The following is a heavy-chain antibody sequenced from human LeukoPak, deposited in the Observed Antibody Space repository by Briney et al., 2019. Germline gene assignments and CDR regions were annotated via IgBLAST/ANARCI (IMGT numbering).Heavy chain of an antibody. CDR2: ISSSSSYI. CDR1: GFTFSSDS. Sequence: PGGSLRLSCAASGFTFSSDSMNWVRQAPGKGREWVSSISSSSSYIYYADSVKGRFTISRDNAKNSLYLQMNSLRAEDTAVYYCARDNSGSYGFAYWGQGTLVTVSS. CDR3: ARDNSGSYGFAY. D-gene: IGHD1-26*01. V-gene: IGHV3-21*01. J-gene: IGHJ4*02.